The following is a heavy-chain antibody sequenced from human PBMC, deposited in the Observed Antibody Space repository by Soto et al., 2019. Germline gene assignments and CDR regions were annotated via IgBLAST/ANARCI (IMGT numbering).Heavy chain of an antibody. V-gene: IGHV2-26*01. CDR1: GFSLSNARMG. J-gene: IGHJ6*02. CDR3: ARISHGYHPYYYYGMDV. Sequence: QVTLKESGPVLVKPTETLTLTCTVSGFSLSNARMGVSWIRQPPGKALEWLAHIFSNDEKSYSTSLKSRLTISKDTSKSQVVLTMTNMDPVDTATYYCARISHGYHPYYYYGMDVWGQGTTVTVSS. CDR2: IFSNDEK. D-gene: IGHD5-12*01.